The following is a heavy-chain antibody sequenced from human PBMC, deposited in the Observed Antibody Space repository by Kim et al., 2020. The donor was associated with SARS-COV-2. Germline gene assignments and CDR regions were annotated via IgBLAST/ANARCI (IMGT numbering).Heavy chain of an antibody. D-gene: IGHD3-10*01. V-gene: IGHV3-7*03. J-gene: IGHJ4*02. CDR2: IKQDGSEE. Sequence: GGSLRLSCAASGFTFSSYWMSWVRQAPGKGLEWVANIKQDGSEEYYVDSVKGRFTISRDNAKNSLFLQMSSLRAEDTAVYYCACAFLRGAPRPSHDDYWGQGTLVTVSS. CDR3: ACAFLRGAPRPSHDDY. CDR1: GFTFSSYW.